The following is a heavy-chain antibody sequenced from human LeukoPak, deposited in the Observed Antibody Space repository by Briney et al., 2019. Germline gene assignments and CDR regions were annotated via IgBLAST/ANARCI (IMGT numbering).Heavy chain of an antibody. D-gene: IGHD3-22*01. V-gene: IGHV1-69*04. CDR2: IIPILGIA. J-gene: IGHJ5*02. Sequence: SVKVSCKASGGTFSSYAISWVRQAPGQGLEWMGRIIPILGIANYAQKFQGRVTITADKSTSTAYMELSSLRSEDTAVYYCARDMKGSYYYDSSGYYSWFDPWGQGTLVTVSS. CDR3: ARDMKGSYYYDSSGYYSWFDP. CDR1: GGTFSSYA.